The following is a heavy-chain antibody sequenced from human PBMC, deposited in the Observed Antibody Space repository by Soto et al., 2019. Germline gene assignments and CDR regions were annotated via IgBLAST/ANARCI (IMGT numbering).Heavy chain of an antibody. J-gene: IGHJ3*02. Sequence: GGSLRLSCAASGFTFRSYWMHWVRQAPGKGLEWVSRINSDGSSTSYADSVKGRFTISRDNAKNTLYLQMNSLRAEDTAVYYCARVRYCSGGSCYVGWFDIWGQGTMVTVS. CDR2: INSDGSST. CDR3: ARVRYCSGGSCYVGWFDI. V-gene: IGHV3-74*01. CDR1: GFTFRSYW. D-gene: IGHD2-15*01.